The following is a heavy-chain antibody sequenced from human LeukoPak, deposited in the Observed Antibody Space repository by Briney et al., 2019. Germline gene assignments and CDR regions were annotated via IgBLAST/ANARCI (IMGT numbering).Heavy chain of an antibody. CDR1: GFTFSDYA. Sequence: HPGGSLRLSCAASGFTFSDYAMAWVRQAPGQGLEWVSAISGGGDTTYYPDSVKGRFTISRDNFKNMLYLHMNSLKAEDTALYYCAKGTHVVVVTATLSFDYWGQGNLVTVSS. CDR3: AKGTHVVVVTATLSFDY. J-gene: IGHJ4*02. D-gene: IGHD2-21*02. V-gene: IGHV3-23*01. CDR2: ISGGGDTT.